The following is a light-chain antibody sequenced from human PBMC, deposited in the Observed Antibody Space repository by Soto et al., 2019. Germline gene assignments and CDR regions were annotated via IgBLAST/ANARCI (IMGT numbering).Light chain of an antibody. J-gene: IGKJ1*01. CDR1: QSVNSSY. CDR2: GAA. CDR3: QQYGSSPTWT. Sequence: EIVMTQSPATLSVAAGERATLSCRASQSVNSSYLGLYQQKPGQAPRLLIYGAATRATGIPDRCSGSGSGTDFTPTISRLEPEDSAVYYCQQYGSSPTWTFGQGTKVDI. V-gene: IGKV3-20*01.